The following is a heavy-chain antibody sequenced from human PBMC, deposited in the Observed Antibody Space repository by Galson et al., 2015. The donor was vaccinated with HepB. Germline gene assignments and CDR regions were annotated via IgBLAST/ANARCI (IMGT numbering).Heavy chain of an antibody. J-gene: IGHJ5*02. D-gene: IGHD3-16*01. CDR2: FDPKNGET. CDR1: GYTLIKLS. CDR3: AALEGGGLYHIDP. Sequence: SVKVSCKVSGYTLIKLSMHWVRQAPGKGLEWMGTFDPKNGETVYAQSFQSRVTMTEDISSDTAYMKLSSLRSEDTAVYYCAALEGGGLYHIDPWGQGTLVIVSS. V-gene: IGHV1-24*01.